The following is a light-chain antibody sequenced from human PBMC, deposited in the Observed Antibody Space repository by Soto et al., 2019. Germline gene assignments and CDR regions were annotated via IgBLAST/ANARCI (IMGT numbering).Light chain of an antibody. CDR3: QQYGSSGT. CDR1: QSVSSSY. Sequence: EIVLTQSPGTLSLSPGERVTLSCRASQSVSSSYLAWYQQKPGQAPRLLFYGASSRATGIPDRFSGSGSGTDFTLTISRLEPEDFAVYYCQQYGSSGTFGQGTKVDI. J-gene: IGKJ1*01. CDR2: GAS. V-gene: IGKV3-20*01.